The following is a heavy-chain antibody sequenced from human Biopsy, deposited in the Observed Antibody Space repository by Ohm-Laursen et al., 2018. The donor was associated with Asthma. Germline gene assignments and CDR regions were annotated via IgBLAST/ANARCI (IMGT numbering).Heavy chain of an antibody. CDR1: SGSITSGGYY. CDR2: IYYSGST. J-gene: IGHJ4*02. D-gene: IGHD3-22*01. V-gene: IGHV4-31*03. Sequence: TLSLTCTVSSGSITSGGYYWTWIRQHPGKGLEWIGFIYYSGSTYYNPSLKSRVSISIDTSKNQFSLKLSSVTAADTAVYYCARAQDYYDSRGYYRSFDYWGQETLVTVSS. CDR3: ARAQDYYDSRGYYRSFDY.